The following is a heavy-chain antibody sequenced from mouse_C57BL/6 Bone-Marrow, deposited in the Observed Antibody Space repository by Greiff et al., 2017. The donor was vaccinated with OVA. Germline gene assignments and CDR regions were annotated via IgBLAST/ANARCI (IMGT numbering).Heavy chain of an antibody. CDR3: ERRNDPYYYAMDY. J-gene: IGHJ4*01. V-gene: IGHV1-47*01. Sequence: VQLQQSGAELVKPGASVKMSCKASGYTFTTYPIEWMKQNHGKSLEWIGNFHPYNDDTKYNEKFKGKATLTVEKASSTVYLELSRLTSDDSAVYYCERRNDPYYYAMDYWGQGTSVTVSS. CDR2: FHPYNDDT. D-gene: IGHD2-3*01. CDR1: GYTFTTYP.